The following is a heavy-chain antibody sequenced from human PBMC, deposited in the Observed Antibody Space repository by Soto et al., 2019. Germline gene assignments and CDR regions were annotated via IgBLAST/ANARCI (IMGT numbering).Heavy chain of an antibody. CDR3: ARDSRTPSGGMDV. CDR2: IYYSAST. CDR1: GGFINSGDYH. J-gene: IGHJ6*02. Sequence: SETLSLTCTVSGGFINSGDYHWTWIRQFPGKGLEWIGGIYYSASTYYNPALVSRITISLDTSKNQFSLKLTSVTAADTAVYSCARDSRTPSGGMDVWGQGTTVTVSS. V-gene: IGHV4-30-4*01.